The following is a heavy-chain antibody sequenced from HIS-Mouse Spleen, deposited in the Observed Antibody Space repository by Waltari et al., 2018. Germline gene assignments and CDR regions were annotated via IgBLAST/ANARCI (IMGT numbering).Heavy chain of an antibody. J-gene: IGHJ2*01. CDR2: IYYSGST. CDR3: ARTDYSNFGRYFDL. CDR1: GGSISSSSDY. Sequence: QLQLQESGPGLVKPSETLSITCTVSGGSISSSSDYWGWIRQPPGKGLEWIGRIYYSGSTYYTPSLKSRVTISVDTSKNQFSLKLSSVTAADTAVYYCARTDYSNFGRYFDLWGRGTLVTVSS. D-gene: IGHD4-4*01. V-gene: IGHV4-39*07.